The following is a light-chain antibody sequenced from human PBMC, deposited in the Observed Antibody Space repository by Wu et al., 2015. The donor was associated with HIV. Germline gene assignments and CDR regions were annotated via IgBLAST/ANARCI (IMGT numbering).Light chain of an antibody. CDR1: QSVNTN. V-gene: IGKV3-15*01. Sequence: EIVMTQSPATLSVSPGERATLSCRASQSVNTNLAWYQQKPGQVPSLLIYAASTRASGVPARFSGSGSGTEFTLTISSLQSEDFAVYYCQVYSDRPPIFTFGPGTKVDIK. CDR2: AAS. CDR3: QVYSDRPPIFT. J-gene: IGKJ3*01.